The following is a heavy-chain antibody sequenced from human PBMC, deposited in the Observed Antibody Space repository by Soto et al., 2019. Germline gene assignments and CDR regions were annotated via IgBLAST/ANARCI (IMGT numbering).Heavy chain of an antibody. V-gene: IGHV3-74*01. D-gene: IGHD1-26*01. CDR3: VRDDGGSYYVNWFDV. CDR1: GVTFSRYW. J-gene: IGHJ5*02. CDR2: IYSDGSST. Sequence: GGSLRLSCATSGVTFSRYWRHWVRQAPGKGLVWVSRIYSDGSSTNYADSVKGRFTIARDNAKNTLYLQMNSLRAEDTAVYYCVRDDGGSYYVNWFDVRGPGTLVPVSS.